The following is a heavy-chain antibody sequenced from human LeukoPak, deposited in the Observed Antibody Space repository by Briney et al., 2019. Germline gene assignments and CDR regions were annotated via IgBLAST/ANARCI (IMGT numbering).Heavy chain of an antibody. Sequence: GASAKVSCKASGYTFTSYDINWVRQATGQGLEWMGWMNPNSGNTGYAQKFQGRVTITRNTSISTAYMELSSLRSEDTAVYYCARGHYDFWSGYSTDYYYYMDVWGKGTTVTVSS. V-gene: IGHV1-8*03. CDR3: ARGHYDFWSGYSTDYYYYMDV. J-gene: IGHJ6*03. CDR2: MNPNSGNT. D-gene: IGHD3-3*01. CDR1: GYTFTSYD.